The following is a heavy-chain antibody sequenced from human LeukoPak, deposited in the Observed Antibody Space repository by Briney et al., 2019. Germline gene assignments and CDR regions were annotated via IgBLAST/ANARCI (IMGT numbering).Heavy chain of an antibody. CDR1: GFTFSSYW. J-gene: IGHJ4*02. V-gene: IGHV3-7*01. Sequence: GGSLRLSCAASGFTFSSYWMSWVRQAQGKGLEWVANLKQDGSEKYYVDSVKGGFTISRDNAKNSLYLQMNSLRAEDTAVYYCARAVGSRDYDSSGYEYYFDYWGQGTLVTVSS. CDR2: LKQDGSEK. D-gene: IGHD3-22*01. CDR3: ARAVGSRDYDSSGYEYYFDY.